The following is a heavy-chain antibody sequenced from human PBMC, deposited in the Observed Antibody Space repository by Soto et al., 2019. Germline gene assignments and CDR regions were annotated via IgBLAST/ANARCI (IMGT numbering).Heavy chain of an antibody. J-gene: IGHJ4*02. V-gene: IGHV3-21*01. D-gene: IGHD3-10*01. CDR3: ARHVYGSGSTFDY. CDR1: GFTFSSYS. Sequence: PGGSLRLSCPASGFTFSSYSMNWVRQAPGKGLEWVSSISSSSSYIYYADSVKGRFTISRDNAKNSLYLQMNSLRAEDTAVYYCARHVYGSGSTFDYWGQGTLVTVSS. CDR2: ISSSSSYI.